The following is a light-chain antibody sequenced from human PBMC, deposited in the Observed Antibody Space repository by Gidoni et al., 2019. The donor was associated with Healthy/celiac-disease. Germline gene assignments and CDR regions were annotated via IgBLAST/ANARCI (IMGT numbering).Light chain of an antibody. CDR1: QSISSW. Sequence: DIQLTQSPSTLSASVGDRVTITCRASQSISSWLDWYQQKPGKAPKRLIYKASSLESAVPARFSGSGSGTEFTLTISSLQPDDFATYYCQQYNSYPWTFGQGTKVEIK. V-gene: IGKV1-5*03. J-gene: IGKJ1*01. CDR2: KAS. CDR3: QQYNSYPWT.